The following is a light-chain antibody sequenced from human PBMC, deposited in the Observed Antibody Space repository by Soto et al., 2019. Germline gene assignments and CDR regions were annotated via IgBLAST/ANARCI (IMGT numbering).Light chain of an antibody. Sequence: QSVLTQPPSVSAAPGERVIIFCSGSSSTIGANYVSWYQQFPGTAPILLIYDNHHRPSGIPDRFSGSKSGTSATLVITGLQTGDEADYYCGTWDSNLNNGVVFGGGTKLTRP. J-gene: IGLJ2*01. V-gene: IGLV1-51*01. CDR3: GTWDSNLNNGVV. CDR2: DNH. CDR1: SSTIGANY.